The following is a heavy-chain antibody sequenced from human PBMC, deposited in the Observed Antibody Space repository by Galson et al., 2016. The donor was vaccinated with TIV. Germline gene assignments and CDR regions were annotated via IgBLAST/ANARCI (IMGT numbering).Heavy chain of an antibody. D-gene: IGHD3-22*01. CDR2: FDPEYGET. Sequence: SVKVSCKVSGYTVTELSMHWVRQTPEKSLEWMGGFDPEYGETIYAQKFQGRVSMTEDTFTDTAYMELSSLVSDDTAVYYCATDLVYCYDSSGYSWGQGNLVTVSS. CDR1: GYTVTELS. CDR3: ATDLVYCYDSSGYS. J-gene: IGHJ4*02. V-gene: IGHV1-24*01.